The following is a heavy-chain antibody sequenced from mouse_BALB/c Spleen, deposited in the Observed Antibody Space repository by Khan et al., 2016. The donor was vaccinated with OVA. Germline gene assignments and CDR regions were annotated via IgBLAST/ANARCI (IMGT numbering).Heavy chain of an antibody. D-gene: IGHD3-2*02. J-gene: IGHJ2*01. CDR1: GYIFTSYW. V-gene: IGHV1-76*01. CDR3: AREEALYYFDY. Sequence: QVQLKQSGAELVRPGASVKLSCKTSGYIFTSYWIHWVKQRSGQGLEWLARIYPGTDNTYYNENLKDKATLTADKSSSTAYMQLSSLKSEDAAVYVCAREEALYYFDYWGQGTTLTVSS. CDR2: IYPGTDNT.